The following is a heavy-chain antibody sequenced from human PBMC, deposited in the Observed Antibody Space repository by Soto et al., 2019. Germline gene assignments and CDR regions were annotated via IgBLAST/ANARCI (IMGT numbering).Heavy chain of an antibody. CDR2: ISSSGSTI. CDR3: ARRIRNSRGYLQARRWD. Sequence: PGGSLRLSCAASGFTFSDYYISWIRQAPGKGLEWVSYISSSGSTIYYADSVKGRFTISRDNAKNSLYLQMNSLRAEDTAVYYCARRIRNSRGYLQARRWDWGQGTLVTVSS. J-gene: IGHJ4*02. CDR1: GFTFSDYY. D-gene: IGHD3-22*01. V-gene: IGHV3-11*01.